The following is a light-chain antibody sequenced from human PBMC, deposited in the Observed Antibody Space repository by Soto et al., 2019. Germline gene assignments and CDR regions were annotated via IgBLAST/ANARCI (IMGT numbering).Light chain of an antibody. CDR2: EVS. V-gene: IGLV2-8*01. CDR3: SSYVGSNNLV. Sequence: QSALTQSPSASGSPGQSVTISCTGTSSDVGAYNYVSWYQQHPGKAPKVMIYEVSKRPSGVPDRFSGSKSGNTAALTVSGLQAEDEADYYCSSYVGSNNLVFGGGTKVTVL. J-gene: IGLJ2*01. CDR1: SSDVGAYNY.